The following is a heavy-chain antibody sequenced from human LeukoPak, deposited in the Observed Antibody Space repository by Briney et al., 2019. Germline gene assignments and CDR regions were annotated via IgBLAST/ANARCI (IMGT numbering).Heavy chain of an antibody. Sequence: GGSLRLSCAASGFTFSSYAMSWVRQAPGKGLEWVSAISGSGGSTYYADSVKGRFTISRDNSKNTLYLQMNSLRVEDTAIYYCAKETSSRNFVTIDCWGQGALVTVSS. J-gene: IGHJ4*02. V-gene: IGHV3-23*01. CDR2: ISGSGGST. CDR3: AKETSSRNFVTIDC. D-gene: IGHD1-7*01. CDR1: GFTFSSYA.